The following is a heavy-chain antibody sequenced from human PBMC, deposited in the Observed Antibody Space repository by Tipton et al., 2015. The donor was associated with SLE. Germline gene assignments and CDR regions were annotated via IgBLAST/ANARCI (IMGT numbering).Heavy chain of an antibody. CDR3: ARLRGFDY. D-gene: IGHD4-17*01. Sequence: TLSLTCAVYGGSFSGYYWSWIRQPPGKGLEWIGEINHSGSTNYNPSLKSRVTISVDTSRNQFSLKLSSVTAADTAVYYCARLRGFDYWGQGTLVTVSS. V-gene: IGHV4-34*01. CDR2: INHSGST. CDR1: GGSFSGYY. J-gene: IGHJ4*02.